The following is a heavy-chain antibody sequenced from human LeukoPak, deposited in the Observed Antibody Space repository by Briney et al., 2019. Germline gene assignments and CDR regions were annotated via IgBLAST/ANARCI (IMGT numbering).Heavy chain of an antibody. D-gene: IGHD3-3*01. Sequence: GGSLRLSCAASGFTFSSYAMSWVRQAPGKGLEWVSAISGSGGSTYYADSVKGRFTISRDNSKNTLYLQMNSLRAEDTAVYYCASLPTTIFGVVVPTPHYWGQGTLVTASS. CDR2: ISGSGGST. CDR3: ASLPTTIFGVVVPTPHY. V-gene: IGHV3-23*01. CDR1: GFTFSSYA. J-gene: IGHJ4*02.